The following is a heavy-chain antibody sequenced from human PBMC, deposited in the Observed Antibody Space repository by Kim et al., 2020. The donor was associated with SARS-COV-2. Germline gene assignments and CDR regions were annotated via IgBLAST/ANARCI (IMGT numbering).Heavy chain of an antibody. D-gene: IGHD3-3*01. Sequence: SGPTLVNPTQTLTLTCTFSGFSFTTSGVAVGWIRQPPGKALEWLALIYWDDDKRYSPSLKSRLTITKDTSKNQVVLTLANMDPVDTATYYCTHMTYDLGAPAFDYWGQGTLVTVSS. CDR2: IYWDDDK. V-gene: IGHV2-5*02. J-gene: IGHJ4*02. CDR1: GFSFTTSGVA. CDR3: THMTYDLGAPAFDY.